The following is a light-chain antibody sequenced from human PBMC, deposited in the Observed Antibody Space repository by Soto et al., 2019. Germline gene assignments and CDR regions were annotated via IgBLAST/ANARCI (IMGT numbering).Light chain of an antibody. J-gene: IGLJ2*01. CDR1: SGYSNYK. CDR3: GADHGSGSNFVV. CDR2: VGTGGIVG. V-gene: IGLV9-49*01. Sequence: QSVLTQPPSASASLGASVTLTCTLSSGYSNYKVDWYQQRPGKGPRFVLRVGTGGIVGSKGDGIPDRFSVLGSGLNRYLTIKNIQEEDEIDYHGGADHGSGSNFVVFGGGTKLTVL.